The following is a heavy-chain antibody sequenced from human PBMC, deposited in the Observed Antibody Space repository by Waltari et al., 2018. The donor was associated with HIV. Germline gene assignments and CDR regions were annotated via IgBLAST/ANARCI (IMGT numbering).Heavy chain of an antibody. J-gene: IGHJ6*02. CDR1: VFTFSSDS. Sequence: EVQLVESGGGLVMPGGSQRLSRAAPVFTFSSDSRSWVREAPGKGLEWVSSISSSSSYIYYADSVKGRFTISRDNAKNSLYLQMNSLRAEDTAVYYCARVVVVAALYYYYGMDVWGQGP. D-gene: IGHD2-15*01. CDR2: ISSSSSYI. CDR3: ARVVVVAALYYYYGMDV. V-gene: IGHV3-21*01.